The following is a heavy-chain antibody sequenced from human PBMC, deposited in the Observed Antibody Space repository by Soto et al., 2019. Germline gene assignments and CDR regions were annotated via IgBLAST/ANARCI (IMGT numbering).Heavy chain of an antibody. CDR1: GFTFSKCA. J-gene: IGHJ4*02. CDR2: ITSSTGST. CDR3: VKYYGDYLQSKGDH. Sequence: GGSLRLSCAASGFTFSKCAMSWVRQAPGKGLEWVSTITSSTGSTYYADSVKGRFTISRDNSKNTLNLQMDSLRAEDTAIYYCVKYYGDYLQSKGDHWGQGTLVTVSS. V-gene: IGHV3-23*01. D-gene: IGHD4-17*01.